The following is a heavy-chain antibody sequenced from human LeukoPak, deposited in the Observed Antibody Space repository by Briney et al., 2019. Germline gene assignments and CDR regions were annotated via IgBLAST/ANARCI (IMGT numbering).Heavy chain of an antibody. CDR1: GGSISSSSYY. CDR3: AEWSGGY. V-gene: IGHV4-39*01. Sequence: SETLSLTCTVSGGSISSSSYYWGWIRQPPGKGLEWIGSIYYSGSTYYNPSLKSRVTISVDTSKNQFSLKLSSVTAADTAVYYCAEWSGGYWGQGTLVTASS. CDR2: IYYSGST. D-gene: IGHD3-3*01. J-gene: IGHJ4*02.